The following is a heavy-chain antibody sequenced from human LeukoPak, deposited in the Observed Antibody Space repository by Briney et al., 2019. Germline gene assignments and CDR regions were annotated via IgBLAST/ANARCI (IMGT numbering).Heavy chain of an antibody. J-gene: IGHJ3*02. CDR2: INPSGGST. CDR3: ARGTLAGTFYDFWSGPTSDAFDI. Sequence: ASVKVSCKASGYTFTSYYMHWVRQAPGQGLEWMGIINPSGGSTSYAQKFQGRVTMTTDTSTSTAYMELRSLRSDDTAVYYCARGTLAGTFYDFWSGPTSDAFDIWGQGTMVTVSS. CDR1: GYTFTSYY. V-gene: IGHV1-46*01. D-gene: IGHD3-3*01.